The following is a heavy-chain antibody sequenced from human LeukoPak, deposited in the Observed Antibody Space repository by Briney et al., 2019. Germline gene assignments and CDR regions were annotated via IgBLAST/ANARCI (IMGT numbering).Heavy chain of an antibody. D-gene: IGHD5-24*01. CDR1: GFTFSSYW. Sequence: PGGSLRLSCAASGFTFSSYWMSWVRQAPGKGLEWVANIKQDGSEKYYVDSVKGRFTISRDNAKNSLYLQMNSLRAEDTAVYYCTRRGRDGYNYYFDYWGQGTLVTVSS. J-gene: IGHJ4*02. CDR3: TRRGRDGYNYYFDY. CDR2: IKQDGSEK. V-gene: IGHV3-7*01.